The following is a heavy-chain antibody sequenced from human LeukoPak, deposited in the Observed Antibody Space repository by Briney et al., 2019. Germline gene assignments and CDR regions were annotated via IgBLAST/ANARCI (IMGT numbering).Heavy chain of an antibody. CDR1: GGSISSGGYS. D-gene: IGHD2-15*01. CDR2: IYHSGST. V-gene: IGHV4-30-2*01. Sequence: PSQTLSLTCAVSGGSISSGGYSWSWIRQPPGKGLEWIGYIYHSGSTYYNPSLKSRVTISVDRSKNQFSLKLSSVTAADTAVYYCARGGYCSGGSCYGDYVRFDYWGQGTLVTVSS. J-gene: IGHJ4*02. CDR3: ARGGYCSGGSCYGDYVRFDY.